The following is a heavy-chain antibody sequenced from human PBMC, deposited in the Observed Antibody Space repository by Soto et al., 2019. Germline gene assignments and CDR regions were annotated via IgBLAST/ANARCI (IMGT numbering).Heavy chain of an antibody. J-gene: IGHJ4*02. CDR3: AKAVVGATGGY. CDR2: IGSSGSTT. D-gene: IGHD2-15*01. V-gene: IGHV3-23*01. Sequence: EVQLLESGGGLVQPGGSLRLSCAASRFTFSIYAMSWVRQAPGKGLEWVSTIGSSGSTTYYADSVKGRFTISRDNSKNTLYLQMNSLRADDTAIYYCAKAVVGATGGYWGQGTLVTVSS. CDR1: RFTFSIYA.